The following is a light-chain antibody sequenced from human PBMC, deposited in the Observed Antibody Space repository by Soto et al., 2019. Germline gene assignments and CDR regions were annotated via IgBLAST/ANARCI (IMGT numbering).Light chain of an antibody. Sequence: ETVLTQSPGTLSLSPGERVTLSCRASQSVSSYFAWYQQKPGQGPRLLIYGASIRATGIPDRFSGSGSGTDFTLTISRLEPEDFAVYYCQQYDNSPLTFGRGTKVEIK. CDR3: QQYDNSPLT. CDR1: QSVSSY. CDR2: GAS. J-gene: IGKJ4*01. V-gene: IGKV3-20*01.